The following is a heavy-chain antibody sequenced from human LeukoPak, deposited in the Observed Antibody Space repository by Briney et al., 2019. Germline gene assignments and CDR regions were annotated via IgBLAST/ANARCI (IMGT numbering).Heavy chain of an antibody. CDR3: ARGVDV. CDR2: ITSSSSAM. V-gene: IGHV3-48*01. J-gene: IGHJ6*04. Sequence: SGGSLRLSCAASGFTFSSYSMNWVRQAPGKGLEWISHITSSSSAMYYADSVKGQFTISRDNAKNSMYLQMNSLRVEDTAVFYCARGVDVWGKGTTVTISS. CDR1: GFTFSSYS.